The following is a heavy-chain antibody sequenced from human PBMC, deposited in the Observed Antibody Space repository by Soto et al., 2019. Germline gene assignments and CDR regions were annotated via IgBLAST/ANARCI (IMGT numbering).Heavy chain of an antibody. J-gene: IGHJ4*02. CDR2: ISGVGTSK. V-gene: IGHV3-23*01. CDR1: GYTFSRYV. Sequence: GSLILFFAASGYTFSRYVMTLVRQAPGKGLEWVSSISGVGTSKFYADSVKGRFTISRDNSKNILYLQMDSLRAEDTAVYYCTKDLVTTITTLGHWGQGTLVTVSS. D-gene: IGHD4-17*01. CDR3: TKDLVTTITTLGH.